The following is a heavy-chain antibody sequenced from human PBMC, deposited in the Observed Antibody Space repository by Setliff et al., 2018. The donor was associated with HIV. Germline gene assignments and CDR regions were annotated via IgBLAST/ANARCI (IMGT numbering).Heavy chain of an antibody. Sequence: PSETLSLTCTVSGGSISSGDYYWSWIRQHPRKGLEWIGYIYYTGSTYYNPSLKSRVTISVDTSKNQFSLNLNSVTAADTAVYYCARGLGLLRGVPFSRWGQGTLVTVSS. V-gene: IGHV4-31*03. J-gene: IGHJ4*02. CDR1: GGSISSGDYY. D-gene: IGHD3-10*01. CDR2: IYYTGST. CDR3: ARGLGLLRGVPFSR.